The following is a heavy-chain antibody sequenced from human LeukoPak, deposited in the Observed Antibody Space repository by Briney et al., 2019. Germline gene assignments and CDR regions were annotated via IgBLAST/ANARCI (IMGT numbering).Heavy chain of an antibody. J-gene: IGHJ4*02. CDR1: GYTFTSFH. V-gene: IGHV1-46*01. Sequence: ASVKVSCKASGYTFTSFHMHWVRQAPGQGLEWMGIINPSGGGTSYPQKFQGRVTMTRDTSTSTVYMELSSLRSEDTAVYYCARDKHDSSGYYTPTFFDHWGQGTLVTVSS. CDR2: INPSGGGT. CDR3: ARDKHDSSGYYTPTFFDH. D-gene: IGHD3-22*01.